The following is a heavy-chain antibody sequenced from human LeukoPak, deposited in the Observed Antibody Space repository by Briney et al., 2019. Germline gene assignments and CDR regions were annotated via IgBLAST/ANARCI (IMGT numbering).Heavy chain of an antibody. D-gene: IGHD2-2*01. J-gene: IGHJ6*03. CDR3: ARDSTYCSCTSCFYYYYYMDV. V-gene: IGHV4-4*07. Sequence: SETLSLTCTVSGGSISSYYWSWIRQPAGKGLEWIGRIYTSGSTNYNPSLKSRVTMSVDTSKNQFSLKLSSVTAADTAVYYCARDSTYCSCTSCFYYYYYMDVWGKGTTVTVSS. CDR1: GGSISSYY. CDR2: IYTSGST.